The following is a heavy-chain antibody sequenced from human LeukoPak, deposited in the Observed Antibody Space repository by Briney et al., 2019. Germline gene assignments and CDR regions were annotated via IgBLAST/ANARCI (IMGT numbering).Heavy chain of an antibody. Sequence: SVKVSCKASGGTFSSYAISWVRQAPGQRLEWMGRIIPIFGTANYAQKFQGRVTITTDESTSTAYMELSSLRSEDTAVYYCASNPHPYYYDSSGYYFGFDYWGQGTLVTVSS. D-gene: IGHD3-22*01. CDR1: GGTFSSYA. CDR3: ASNPHPYYYDSSGYYFGFDY. CDR2: IIPIFGTA. V-gene: IGHV1-69*05. J-gene: IGHJ4*02.